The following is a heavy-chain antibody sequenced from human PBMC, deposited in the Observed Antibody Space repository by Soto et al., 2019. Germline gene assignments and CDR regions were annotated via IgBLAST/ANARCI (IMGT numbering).Heavy chain of an antibody. CDR1: GGSIVTGSQY. J-gene: IGHJ6*02. V-gene: IGHV4-39*01. CDR3: ARLPQEYNYYGMDV. CDR2: IYYSGNT. Sequence: SETLSLTCTVSGGSIVTGSQYWVWIRHPPGKGLEWLGHIYYSGNTYYPPSLKSRVTISVDTSKNQFSLRLSSVTAADTAVYYCARLPQEYNYYGMDVWGQGTTVTVSS. D-gene: IGHD1-1*01.